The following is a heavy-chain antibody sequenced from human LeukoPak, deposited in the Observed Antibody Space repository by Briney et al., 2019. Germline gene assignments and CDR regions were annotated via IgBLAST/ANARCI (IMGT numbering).Heavy chain of an antibody. J-gene: IGHJ1*01. CDR2: INAGNGNT. Sequence: GASVKVSCKASGYTFTSYAMHWVRQAPGQRLEWMGWINAGNGNTKYSQEFQGRVTITRDTSASTAYMELSSLRAEDTAVYYCAKEIYGDSTGGRFQHWGQGTLVTVSS. CDR3: AKEIYGDSTGGRFQH. CDR1: GYTFTSYA. D-gene: IGHD4-17*01. V-gene: IGHV1-3*03.